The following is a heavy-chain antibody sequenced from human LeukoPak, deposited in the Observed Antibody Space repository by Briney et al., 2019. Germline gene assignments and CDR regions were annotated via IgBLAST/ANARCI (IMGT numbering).Heavy chain of an antibody. CDR1: GFIFSNYW. V-gene: IGHV3-7*01. CDR2: MKQDGREK. J-gene: IGHJ4*02. Sequence: TGGSLRLSCVASGFIFSNYWMSWVRQVPGKGLEWVANMKQDGREKYLVDSVKGRFTISRDNAKNSVYLQMNSLRAEDTAVYYCAKGGNDYWGQGTLVTVSS. CDR3: AKGGNDY. D-gene: IGHD1-1*01.